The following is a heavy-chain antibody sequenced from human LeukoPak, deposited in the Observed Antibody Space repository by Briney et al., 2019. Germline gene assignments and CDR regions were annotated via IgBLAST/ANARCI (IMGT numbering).Heavy chain of an antibody. D-gene: IGHD6-19*01. CDR1: GYTFTSYA. CDR3: ARDGGWLVRGYYYYMDV. CDR2: INTNTGNP. J-gene: IGHJ6*03. Sequence: ASVKVSCKASGYTFTSYAMNWVRQAPGQGFEWMGWINTNTGNPTYAQGFTGRFVFSLDTSVSTAYLQISSLKAEDTAVYYCARDGGWLVRGYYYYMDVWGKGTTVTVSS. V-gene: IGHV7-4-1*02.